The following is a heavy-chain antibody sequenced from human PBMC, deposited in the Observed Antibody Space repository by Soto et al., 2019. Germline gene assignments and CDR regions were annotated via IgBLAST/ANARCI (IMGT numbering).Heavy chain of an antibody. CDR3: ARDLSRGSHAPHYFDY. CDR2: IIPIFGTA. Sequence: QAQLVQSGAEVKKPGSSVKVSCKASGGTFSSYAISWVRQAPGQGLEWMGGIIPIFGTANYAQKFQGRVTITADESTSTAYMELSSLRSEDTAVYYCARDLSRGSHAPHYFDYWGQGTLVTVSS. CDR1: GGTFSSYA. J-gene: IGHJ4*02. V-gene: IGHV1-69*01. D-gene: IGHD3-10*01.